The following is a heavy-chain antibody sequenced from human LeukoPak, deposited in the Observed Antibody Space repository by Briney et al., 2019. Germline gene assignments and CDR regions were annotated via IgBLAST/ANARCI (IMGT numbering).Heavy chain of an antibody. V-gene: IGHV4-38-2*01. J-gene: IGHJ4*02. CDR1: GYSISSGYY. CDR2: IYHSGST. CDR3: ARLAARHPFDY. D-gene: IGHD6-6*01. Sequence: PSETLYLTXAVSGYSISSGYYWGWIRQPPGKGLEWIGSIYHSGSTYYNPSLKSRVTISVDTSKNQFSLKLSSVTAADTAVYYCARLAARHPFDYWGQGTLVTVSS.